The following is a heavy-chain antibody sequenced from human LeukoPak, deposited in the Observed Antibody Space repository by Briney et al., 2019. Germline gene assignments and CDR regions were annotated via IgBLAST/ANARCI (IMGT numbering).Heavy chain of an antibody. Sequence: SETLSLTCAVYGGSFSGYYWSWNRQPPGKGLEWIGEINHSGSTNYNPSLKSRVTISVDTSKNQFSLKLSSVTAADTAVYYCATMMDPSDNWNYDLRVAWGQGTLVTVSS. CDR3: ATMMDPSDNWNYDLRVA. D-gene: IGHD1-7*01. CDR2: INHSGST. CDR1: GGSFSGYY. J-gene: IGHJ4*02. V-gene: IGHV4-34*01.